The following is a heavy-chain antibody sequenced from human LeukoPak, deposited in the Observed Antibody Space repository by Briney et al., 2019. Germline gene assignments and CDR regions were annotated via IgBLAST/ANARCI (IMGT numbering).Heavy chain of an antibody. CDR1: GFSVSNYY. J-gene: IGHJ1*01. V-gene: IGHV3-66*01. D-gene: IGHD6-6*01. Sequence: QPGGSLRLSCAASGFSVSNYYMSWVRQAPGKGLEWVTVIYSGGSTLYADSVKGRFNISRDNSKNTLYLQMNSLRAEDTAVYYCASDSSSPEYFQHWGEGTLVTVSS. CDR3: ASDSSSPEYFQH. CDR2: IYSGGST.